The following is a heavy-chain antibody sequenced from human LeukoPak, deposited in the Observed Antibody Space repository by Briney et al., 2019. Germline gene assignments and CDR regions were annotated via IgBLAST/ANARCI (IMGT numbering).Heavy chain of an antibody. D-gene: IGHD6-13*01. J-gene: IGHJ4*02. CDR1: GFTFSSYS. V-gene: IGHV3-21*01. Sequence: PGGSLRLSCVASGFTFSSYSMNWVRQAPGKGLKWVSCISSSSSYIYYADSVKGRFTISRDNAKNSLYLQMNSLRAEDTAVYYCASLGIAAAGRDYFDYWGQGTLVTVSS. CDR2: ISSSSSYI. CDR3: ASLGIAAAGRDYFDY.